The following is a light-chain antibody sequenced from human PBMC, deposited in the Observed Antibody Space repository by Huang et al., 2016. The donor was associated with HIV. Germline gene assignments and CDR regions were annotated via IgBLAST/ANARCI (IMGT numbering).Light chain of an antibody. Sequence: DIVLAQSPGTLSVSPGERATLSCRASQSVSTNIAWDQQKPGQAPRLLIYGGSTRANGVAARISGRGSGTDFTLTISSRQSEDSAVYYCQQYSNWPPWTFGQGTKVEIK. CDR2: GGS. V-gene: IGKV3-15*01. J-gene: IGKJ1*01. CDR3: QQYSNWPPWT. CDR1: QSVSTN.